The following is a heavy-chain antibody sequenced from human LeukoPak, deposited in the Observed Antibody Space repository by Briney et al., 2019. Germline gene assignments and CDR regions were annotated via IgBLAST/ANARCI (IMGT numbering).Heavy chain of an antibody. Sequence: PGGSLRLSCAASGFTFSSYAMSWVHQAPGKGLEWVSAISGSCGSTYYADSGKGRFTISRDNSKNTLYLQMNSLRAENTDVYYCAKGESVSESYYFDYWGQGTLVTVSS. CDR1: GFTFSSYA. J-gene: IGHJ4*02. V-gene: IGHV3-23*01. CDR2: ISGSCGST. D-gene: IGHD4-11*01. CDR3: AKGESVSESYYFDY.